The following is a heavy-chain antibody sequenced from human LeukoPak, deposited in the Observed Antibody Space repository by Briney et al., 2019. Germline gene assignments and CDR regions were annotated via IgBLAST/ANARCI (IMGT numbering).Heavy chain of an antibody. D-gene: IGHD3-16*01. Sequence: SETLSLTCTVSGGSISSSSYYWGWIRQPPGKGLEWIGSIYYSGSTYYNPSLKSRVTMSVDTSKNQFSLKLSSVTAADTAVYYCARAMITFGGALGYYYYYMDVWGKGTTVTISS. CDR1: GGSISSSSYY. V-gene: IGHV4-39*07. CDR3: ARAMITFGGALGYYYYYMDV. J-gene: IGHJ6*03. CDR2: IYYSGST.